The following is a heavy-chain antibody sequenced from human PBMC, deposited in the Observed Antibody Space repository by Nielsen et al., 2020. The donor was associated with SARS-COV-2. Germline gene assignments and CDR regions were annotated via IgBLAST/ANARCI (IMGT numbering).Heavy chain of an antibody. Sequence: GGSLRLSCAASGFTFSSYSMNWVRQAPGKGLEWVSSISSSSSYIYYADSVKGRFTISRDKSKNTLYLEMNSLRGEDTAVYYCSSAIGYDWGYFDCWGRGTLVTVSS. CDR2: ISSSSSYI. J-gene: IGHJ4*02. D-gene: IGHD5-12*01. V-gene: IGHV3-21*04. CDR1: GFTFSSYS. CDR3: SSAIGYDWGYFDC.